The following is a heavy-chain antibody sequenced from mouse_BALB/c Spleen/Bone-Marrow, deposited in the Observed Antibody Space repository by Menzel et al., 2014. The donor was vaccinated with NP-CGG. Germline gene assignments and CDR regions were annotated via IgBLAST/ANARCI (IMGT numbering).Heavy chain of an antibody. CDR1: GFNIKDTY. Sequence: EVKLMESGAELVKPGASVKLSCTASGFNIKDTYMHWVKQRPEQGLEWIGRIDPANGNTKYDPKFQGKATITADTSSNTAYRQLSSLTSEDTAVYYCARWEYYAMDYWGQGTSVTGSS. CDR3: ARWEYYAMDY. D-gene: IGHD4-1*01. V-gene: IGHV14-3*02. J-gene: IGHJ4*01. CDR2: IDPANGNT.